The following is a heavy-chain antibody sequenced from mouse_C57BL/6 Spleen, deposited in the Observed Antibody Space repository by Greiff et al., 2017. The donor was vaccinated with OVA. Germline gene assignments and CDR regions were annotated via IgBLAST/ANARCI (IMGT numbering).Heavy chain of an antibody. CDR1: GYTFTDYY. V-gene: IGHV1-19*01. CDR3: ASSGITTCRGAMDY. Sequence: EVQLQQSGPVLVKPGASVKMSCKASGYTFTDYYMNWVKQSHGKSLEWIGVINPYNGGTSYNQKFKGKATLTVDKSSSTAYMELNSLTSEDSAVYYCASSGITTCRGAMDYWGQGTSVTVSS. CDR2: INPYNGGT. D-gene: IGHD1-1*01. J-gene: IGHJ4*01.